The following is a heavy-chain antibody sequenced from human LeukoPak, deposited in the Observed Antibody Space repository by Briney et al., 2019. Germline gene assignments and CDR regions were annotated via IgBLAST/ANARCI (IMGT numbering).Heavy chain of an antibody. CDR2: ISSSGSTI. CDR1: GFTFRSYE. V-gene: IGHV3-48*03. J-gene: IGHJ4*02. CDR3: ARLPYDFWSGYSPSG. D-gene: IGHD3-3*01. Sequence: PGGSLRLSCAASGFTFRSYEMNWVRQAPGKGLEWVSYISSSGSTIYYADSVKGRFTISRDNAKNSLYLQMNSLRAEDTAVYYCARLPYDFWSGYSPSGWGQGTLVTVCS.